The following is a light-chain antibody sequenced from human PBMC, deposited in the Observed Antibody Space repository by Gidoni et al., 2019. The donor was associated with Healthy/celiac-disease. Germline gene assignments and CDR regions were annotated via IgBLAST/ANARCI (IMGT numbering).Light chain of an antibody. Sequence: DIVMTQSPASLAVSLGERATINCKSSQSFLYSSNNKNYLAWYQQKPGQPPKLLIYWASTRESGVPDRFSGSGSGTDVTLTISSLQAEDVAVYYCQQYYSTPPLTFGGGTKVEIK. CDR2: WAS. CDR3: QQYYSTPPLT. J-gene: IGKJ4*01. V-gene: IGKV4-1*01. CDR1: QSFLYSSNNKNY.